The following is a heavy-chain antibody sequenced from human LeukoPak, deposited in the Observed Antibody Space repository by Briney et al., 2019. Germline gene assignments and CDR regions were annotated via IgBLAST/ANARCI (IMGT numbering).Heavy chain of an antibody. CDR1: GFTFRSYA. J-gene: IGHJ6*02. Sequence: GRSPRLSCAASGFTFRSYALIWVRQVPGKGLEWVSAISGRGGDTYYADSVKGRFTISRDNSRNTLFQQMNSLRAEDTAVYYCAKILHVEDSYFYGMDVWGQGKMVTVSS. CDR3: AKILHVEDSYFYGMDV. V-gene: IGHV3-23*01. D-gene: IGHD2-21*01. CDR2: ISGRGGDT.